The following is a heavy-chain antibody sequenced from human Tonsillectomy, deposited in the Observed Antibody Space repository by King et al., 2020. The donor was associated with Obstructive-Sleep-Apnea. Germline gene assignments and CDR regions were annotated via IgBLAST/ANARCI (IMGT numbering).Heavy chain of an antibody. CDR3: AGGLLRGVDY. CDR2: INPSGGGT. V-gene: IGHV1-46*01. D-gene: IGHD3-10*01. J-gene: IGHJ4*02. CDR1: GYTFTSLY. Sequence: QLVQSGAEVKKPGASVTVSCKASGYTFTSLYVHWVRQAPGQGLEWMGIINPSGGGTSYAQRFQGRVTMTRDTATSTVYMGLSGLRSEDTAVYYCAGGLLRGVDYWGLGTLVTVSS.